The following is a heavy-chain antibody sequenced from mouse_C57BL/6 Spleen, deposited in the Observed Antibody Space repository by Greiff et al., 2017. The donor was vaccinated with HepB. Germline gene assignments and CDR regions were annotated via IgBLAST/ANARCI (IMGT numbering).Heavy chain of an antibody. J-gene: IGHJ4*01. CDR1: GYTFTSYW. D-gene: IGHD2-4*01. CDR2: INPSNGGT. Sequence: VQLQQSGTELVKPGASVKLSCKASGYTFTSYWMHWVKQRPGQGLEWIGNINPSNGGTNYNEKSKSKATLTVDKSSSTAYMKLSSRTSEDSAVYYCARWGLTIYYDYDGAMDYWGQGTSVTVSS. V-gene: IGHV1-53*01. CDR3: ARWGLTIYYDYDGAMDY.